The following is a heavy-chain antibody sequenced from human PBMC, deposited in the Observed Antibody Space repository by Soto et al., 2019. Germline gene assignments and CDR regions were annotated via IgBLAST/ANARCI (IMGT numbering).Heavy chain of an antibody. V-gene: IGHV4-39*01. CDR3: ARVLRDYLFYYYCMDV. D-gene: IGHD3-10*01. J-gene: IGHJ6*03. Sequence: QLQLQESGPGLVKPSETLSLTCTVSSGSISSSSYFWAWIRQPPGKGLEWIGNIDYSGSTYYNPSLMSRVPISVDTSQNQFSLKLSSVTAADTAVYYCARVLRDYLFYYYCMDVWGKGTTVTVSS. CDR1: SGSISSSSYF. CDR2: IDYSGST.